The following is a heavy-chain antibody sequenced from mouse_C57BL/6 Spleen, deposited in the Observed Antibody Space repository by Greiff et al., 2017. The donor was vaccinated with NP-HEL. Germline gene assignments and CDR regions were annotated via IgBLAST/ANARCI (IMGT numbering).Heavy chain of an antibody. CDR2: ISSGGSYT. V-gene: IGHV5-6*01. J-gene: IGHJ4*01. CDR1: GFTFSSYG. CDR3: ARKDYDYENYAMDC. D-gene: IGHD2-4*01. Sequence: EVKLMESGGDLVKPGGSLKLSCAASGFTFSSYGMSWVRQTPDKRLEWVATISSGGSYTYYPDSVKGRFTISRDNAKNTLYLQMSSLKSEDTAMYYGARKDYDYENYAMDCWGQGTSVTVSS.